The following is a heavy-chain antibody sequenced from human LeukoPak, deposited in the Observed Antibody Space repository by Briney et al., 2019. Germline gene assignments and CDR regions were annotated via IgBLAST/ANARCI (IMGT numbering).Heavy chain of an antibody. CDR3: ARDRGYSSSWYWGPIDY. J-gene: IGHJ4*02. Sequence: SETLSLTCTVSGYSISSGYYWGWIRQPPGKGLEWIGSIYHSGSTYYNPSLKSRVTISVDTSKNQFSLKLSSVTAADTAVYYCARDRGYSSSWYWGPIDYWGQGTLVTVSS. CDR2: IYHSGST. CDR1: GYSISSGYY. D-gene: IGHD6-13*01. V-gene: IGHV4-38-2*02.